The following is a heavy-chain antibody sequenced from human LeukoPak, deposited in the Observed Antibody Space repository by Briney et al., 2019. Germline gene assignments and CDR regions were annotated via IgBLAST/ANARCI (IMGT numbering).Heavy chain of an antibody. CDR1: GGSISSYY. J-gene: IGHJ5*02. Sequence: PSETLSLTCTVSGGSISSYYWSWIRRPPGKGLEWIGYIYYSGSTNYNPSLKSRVTISVDTSKNRFSLKLSSVTAADTAVYYCARGYYYGSGSYPWFDPWGQGTLVTVSS. CDR3: ARGYYYGSGSYPWFDP. D-gene: IGHD3-10*01. V-gene: IGHV4-59*08. CDR2: IYYSGST.